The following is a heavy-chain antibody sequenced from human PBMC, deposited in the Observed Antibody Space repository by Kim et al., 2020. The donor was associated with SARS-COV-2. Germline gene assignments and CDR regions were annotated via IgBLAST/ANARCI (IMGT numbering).Heavy chain of an antibody. Sequence: GGSLRLSCAASGFTFSSYSMNWVRQAPGKGLEWVSSISSSSSYIYYADSVKGRFTISRDNAKNSLYLQMNSLRAEDTAVYYCARQQYNWNYDYYGMDVWGQGTTVTVSS. D-gene: IGHD1-20*01. CDR3: ARQQYNWNYDYYGMDV. CDR2: ISSSSSYI. V-gene: IGHV3-21*01. J-gene: IGHJ6*02. CDR1: GFTFSSYS.